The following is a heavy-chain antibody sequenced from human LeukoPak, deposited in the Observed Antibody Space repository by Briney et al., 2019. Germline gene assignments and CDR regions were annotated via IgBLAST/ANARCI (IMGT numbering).Heavy chain of an antibody. CDR2: IYSGGTT. CDR3: ARTSAGRVPDAFEI. V-gene: IGHV3-53*01. D-gene: IGHD6-19*01. J-gene: IGHJ3*02. Sequence: PGRSLRLSCAASGFTVSQNYINWVRQAPGKGLEWVSIIYSGGTTYYADSVKGRFTVSRDNPKNSVFLQMNSLRAEDTAVYYCARTSAGRVPDAFEIWGQGTVVTVSS. CDR1: GFTVSQNY.